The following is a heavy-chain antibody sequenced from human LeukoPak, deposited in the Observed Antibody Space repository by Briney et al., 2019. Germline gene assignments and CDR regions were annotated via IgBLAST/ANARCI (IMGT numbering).Heavy chain of an antibody. J-gene: IGHJ6*02. CDR1: GYTFTSYY. D-gene: IGHD3-22*01. Sequence: GASVKVSCKASGYTFTSYYMHWVRQAPGQGLEWMGIINPSGGSTSYAQKFQGRVTMTRDTSTSTVYMELSSLRSEDTAVYYCARAPPSDSSGYLYGMDVWGQGTTVTVSS. CDR2: INPSGGST. CDR3: ARAPPSDSSGYLYGMDV. V-gene: IGHV1-46*01.